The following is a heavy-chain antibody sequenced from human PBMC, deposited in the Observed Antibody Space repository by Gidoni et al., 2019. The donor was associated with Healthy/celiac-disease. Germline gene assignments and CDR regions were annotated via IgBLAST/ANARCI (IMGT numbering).Heavy chain of an antibody. D-gene: IGHD2-8*01. CDR3: ARGGVGALDYYYYGMDV. CDR2: ISAYNGNT. Sequence: QVQLVQSGAEVKKPGASVKVSCKASGYTFTSYGISWVRQAPGQGLEWMGWISAYNGNTNDAKKLQGRVTMTTDTSTSTAYMELRSRRSDDTAVYYCARGGVGALDYYYYGMDVWGQGTTVTVSS. J-gene: IGHJ6*02. CDR1: GYTFTSYG. V-gene: IGHV1-18*01.